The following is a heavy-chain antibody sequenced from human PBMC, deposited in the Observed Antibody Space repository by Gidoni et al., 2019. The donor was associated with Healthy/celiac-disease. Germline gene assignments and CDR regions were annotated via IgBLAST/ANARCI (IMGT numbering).Heavy chain of an antibody. J-gene: IGHJ4*02. CDR2: IYYSGST. CDR3: ARGRGWGSTYFDY. V-gene: IGHV4-59*01. D-gene: IGHD7-27*01. Sequence: QVQLQESGPGLVKPSETLSLTCTVSGGSISSYYWSWIRQPPGKGLEWIGYIYYSGSTNYNPSLKSRVTISVDTSKNQFSLKLSSVTAADTAVYYCARGRGWGSTYFDYWGQGTLVTVSS. CDR1: GGSISSYY.